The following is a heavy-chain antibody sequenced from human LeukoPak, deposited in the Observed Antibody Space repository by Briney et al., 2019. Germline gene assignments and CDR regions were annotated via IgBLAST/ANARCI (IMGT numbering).Heavy chain of an antibody. J-gene: IGHJ4*02. CDR1: GLTFSNAW. CDR2: IKRKSDGGTT. D-gene: IGHD3-22*01. Sequence: PGGSLRLSCAASGLTFSNAWMSWVRQAPGKGLEWVGRIKRKSDGGTTDYAAPVKGRFTISRDNAKNTLYLQMNSLRAEDTAVYYCALQNDSSPFDYWGQGTLVTVSS. V-gene: IGHV3-15*01. CDR3: ALQNDSSPFDY.